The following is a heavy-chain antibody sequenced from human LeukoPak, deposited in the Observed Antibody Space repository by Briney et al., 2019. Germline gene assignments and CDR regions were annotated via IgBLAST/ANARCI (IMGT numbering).Heavy chain of an antibody. CDR3: VKDRGYYDLDS. D-gene: IGHD3-22*01. CDR2: IRSDGSTT. V-gene: IGHV3-30*02. J-gene: IGHJ4*02. CDR1: RLSFISYS. Sequence: GGSLRLSCAASRLSFISYSMHWVRQAPGKGLQWVSQIRSDGSTTYCPDSVEGRFTISRDNSKNTLYLQMISLRPEDTAVYYCVKDRGYYDLDSWGQGTLVTVSS.